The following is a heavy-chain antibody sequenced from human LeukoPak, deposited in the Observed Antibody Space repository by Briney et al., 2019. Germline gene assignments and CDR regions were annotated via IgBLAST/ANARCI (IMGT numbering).Heavy chain of an antibody. CDR3: ARDLGAATVTTDYYYYMDV. CDR1: GGSIGSGDYY. D-gene: IGHD4-17*01. CDR2: IYYSGST. Sequence: SQTLSLTCTVSGGSIGSGDYYWSWIRQPPGKGLEWIGYIYYSGSTYYNPSLKSRVTISVDTSKNQFSLKLSSVTAADTAVYYCARDLGAATVTTDYYYYMDVWGKGTTVTVSS. J-gene: IGHJ6*03. V-gene: IGHV4-30-4*08.